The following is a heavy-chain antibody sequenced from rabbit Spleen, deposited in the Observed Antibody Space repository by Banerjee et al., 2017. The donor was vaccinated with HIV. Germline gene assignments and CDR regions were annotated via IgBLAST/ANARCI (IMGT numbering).Heavy chain of an antibody. Sequence: QEQLEESGGGLVKPEGSLTLTCKASGVSFSDKDVMCWVRQAPGKGLEWIACINIVTGKSVYASWAKGRFTISKTSSTTVTLQMTSLTAADTATYFCARDTGTSFSTYGMDLWGQGTLVTVS. D-gene: IGHD8-1*01. CDR2: INIVTGKS. CDR1: GVSFSDKDV. CDR3: ARDTGTSFSTYGMDL. V-gene: IGHV1S45*01. J-gene: IGHJ6*01.